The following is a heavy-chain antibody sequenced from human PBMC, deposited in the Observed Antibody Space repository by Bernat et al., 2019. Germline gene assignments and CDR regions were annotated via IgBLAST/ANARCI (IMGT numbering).Heavy chain of an antibody. V-gene: IGHV4-39*01. J-gene: IGHJ3*02. Sequence: QLQVQESGPGLVKPSETLSLTCGVSGDSMSSTSYYWGWVRQPPGKGLEWIGSISYTGSPYYNPSLESRLIMSVDTSKNQFSLKLTSVTAADTAVYYCARLPFTGARGRGTFDIWGQGTMVTVSS. CDR2: ISYTGSP. D-gene: IGHD7-27*01. CDR3: ARLPFTGARGRGTFDI. CDR1: GDSMSSTSYY.